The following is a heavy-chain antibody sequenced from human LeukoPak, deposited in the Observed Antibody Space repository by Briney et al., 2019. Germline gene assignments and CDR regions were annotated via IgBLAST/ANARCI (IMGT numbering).Heavy chain of an antibody. J-gene: IGHJ4*02. CDR1: GGSISSYY. CDR2: IYYSGST. Sequence: PSETLSLTCTVSGGSISSYYWSWIRQPPGKGLEWIGYIYYSGSTNYNPSLKSRVTISVDTSKNQFSLKLSSVTAADTAVYYCAREERELLIFENWGQGTLVTVSS. D-gene: IGHD3-10*01. V-gene: IGHV4-59*12. CDR3: AREERELLIFEN.